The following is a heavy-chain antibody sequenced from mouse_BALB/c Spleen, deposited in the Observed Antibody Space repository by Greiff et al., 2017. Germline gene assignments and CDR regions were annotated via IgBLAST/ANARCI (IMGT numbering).Heavy chain of an antibody. D-gene: IGHD2-3*01. Sequence: QVQLKESGAELVRPGTSVKVSCKASGYAFTNYLIEWVKQRPGQGLEWIGVINPGSGGTNYNEKFKGKATLTADKSSSTAYMQLSSLTSDDSAVYFCARGYYYLDYWGQGTTLTVSS. CDR1: GYAFTNYL. CDR3: ARGYYYLDY. J-gene: IGHJ2*01. CDR2: INPGSGGT. V-gene: IGHV1-54*01.